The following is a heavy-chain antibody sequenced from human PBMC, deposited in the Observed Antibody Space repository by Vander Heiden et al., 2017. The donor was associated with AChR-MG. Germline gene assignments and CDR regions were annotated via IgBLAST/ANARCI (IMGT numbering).Heavy chain of an antibody. J-gene: IGHJ4*02. CDR2: IYYSGST. V-gene: IGHV4-39*01. Sequence: QLQLQHSFPGLVTPSDNLSLTCSVPAASISSIICYWGKVRQPPGKGLEWIGGIYYSGSTYYNPALKSQVTISVDTSKNQFSLKLSSVTAANTAVYYCARYGSGSYYKGLRYFDYWGQGTLVTVS. CDR1: AASISSIICY. D-gene: IGHD3-10*01. CDR3: ARYGSGSYYKGLRYFDY.